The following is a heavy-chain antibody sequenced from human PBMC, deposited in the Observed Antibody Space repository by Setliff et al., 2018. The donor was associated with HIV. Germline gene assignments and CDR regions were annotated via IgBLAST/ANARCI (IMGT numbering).Heavy chain of an antibody. CDR3: VRPRGDYGDDGMFFDY. Sequence: SETLSLTCAVYGGSFSGYYWSCIRQPPGKGLEWIGEINHGGNSNYNPSLKSRVTMSVDTSKNQLSLKVTSVTAADTAVYYCVRPRGDYGDDGMFFDYWG. CDR2: INHGGNS. V-gene: IGHV4-34*01. J-gene: IGHJ4*01. CDR1: GGSFSGYY. D-gene: IGHD4-17*01.